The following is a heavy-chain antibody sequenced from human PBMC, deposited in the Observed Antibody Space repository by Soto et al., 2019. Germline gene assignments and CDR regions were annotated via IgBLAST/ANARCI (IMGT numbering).Heavy chain of an antibody. CDR1: GGSISSGGYY. D-gene: IGHD3-22*01. Sequence: SETLSLTCTVSGGSISSGGYYWSWIRQHPGKGLEWIGYIYYSGSTYYNPSLKSRVTISVDTSKNQFSLKLSSVTAADTAVYYCAREVVVITSGYYFDYWGQGTLVTVSS. J-gene: IGHJ4*02. CDR2: IYYSGST. V-gene: IGHV4-31*03. CDR3: AREVVVITSGYYFDY.